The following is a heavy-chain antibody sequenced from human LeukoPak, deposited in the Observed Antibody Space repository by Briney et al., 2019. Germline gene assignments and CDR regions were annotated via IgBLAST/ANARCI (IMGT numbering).Heavy chain of an antibody. Sequence: SETLSLTCTVSGYSISSGYFWGWIRQPPGKGLEWIGVYHVGTTDYNPSLKSRVTISVDTSKNQFSLKLSSVTAADTAVYYCARDPSSGWYLKGWFDPWGQGTLVTVSS. CDR1: GYSISSGYF. D-gene: IGHD6-19*01. CDR3: ARDPSSGWYLKGWFDP. J-gene: IGHJ5*02. CDR2: VYHVGTT. V-gene: IGHV4-38-2*02.